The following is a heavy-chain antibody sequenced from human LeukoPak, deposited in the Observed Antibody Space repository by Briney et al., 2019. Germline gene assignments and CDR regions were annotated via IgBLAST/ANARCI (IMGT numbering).Heavy chain of an antibody. V-gene: IGHV4-34*01. D-gene: IGHD3-16*02. Sequence: PSETLSLTCAVYGGSFSGYYWSWIRQPPGKGLEWIGEINHSGSTNYNPSLKSRVTISVDTSKNQFSLKLSSVTVADTAVYYCARRVNVWGSYRKEYYFDYWGQGTLVTVSS. CDR3: ARRVNVWGSYRKEYYFDY. CDR1: GGSFSGYY. CDR2: INHSGST. J-gene: IGHJ4*02.